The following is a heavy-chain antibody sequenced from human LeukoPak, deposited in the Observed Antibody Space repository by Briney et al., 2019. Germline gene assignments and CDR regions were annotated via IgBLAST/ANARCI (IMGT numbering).Heavy chain of an antibody. V-gene: IGHV4-59*01. CDR2: IHYSGST. CDR1: GASISPDY. J-gene: IGHJ4*02. D-gene: IGHD1-26*01. CDR3: ARLAKIKSRSLAHYFDY. Sequence: KPSETLSLTCTVSGASISPDYWGWIRQPPGKGLEFIGYIHYSGSTNYNPSLKSRVAISVDTSKNQFSLKLISVTAADTAVYHCARLAKIKSRSLAHYFDYWGQGALVTVSS.